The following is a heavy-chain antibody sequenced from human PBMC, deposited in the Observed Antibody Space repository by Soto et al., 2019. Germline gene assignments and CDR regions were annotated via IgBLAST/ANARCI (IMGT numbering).Heavy chain of an antibody. CDR2: IFSDDEK. CDR1: GFSLSNAGVG. D-gene: IGHD2-21*01. Sequence: QVTLKESGPVLVKPTETLTLTCTVSGFSLSNAGVGVSWIRQPPGKALEWLAHIFSDDEKTYSPSLKSRLTITKDPSKSQQVLSMTNMDSADTATYYCARLGGRDGYNYAFEIWGRGTMVTVSS. CDR3: ARLGGRDGYNYAFEI. V-gene: IGHV2-26*01. J-gene: IGHJ3*02.